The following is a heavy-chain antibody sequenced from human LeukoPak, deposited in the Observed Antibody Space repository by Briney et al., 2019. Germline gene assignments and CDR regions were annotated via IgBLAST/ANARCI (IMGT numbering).Heavy chain of an antibody. J-gene: IGHJ5*02. CDR1: GFTFSSYW. D-gene: IGHD3-3*01. CDR3: ARDRGYYDFWSGYYTGMGFDP. V-gene: IGHV3-7*01. CDR2: IKQDGSEK. Sequence: PGGSLGLSCAASGFTFSSYWMSWVRQAPGKGLEWVASIKQDGSEKYYVDSVKGRFTISRDNAKNSLYLQMNSLRAEDTAVYYCARDRGYYDFWSGYYTGMGFDPWGQGTLVTVSS.